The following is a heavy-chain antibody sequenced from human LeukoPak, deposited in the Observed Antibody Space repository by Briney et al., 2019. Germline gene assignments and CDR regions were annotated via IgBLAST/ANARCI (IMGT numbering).Heavy chain of an antibody. CDR3: ARATVGFDY. Sequence: PGGSLRLSCAASGFTFSSYEMNWVRQAPGKGLEWVSYISSSGSSIYHAGSVKGRFTISRDNAKNSQYLQMNSLRAEDTAVYYCARATVGFDYWGQGTLVTVSS. D-gene: IGHD3-3*01. V-gene: IGHV3-48*03. J-gene: IGHJ4*02. CDR2: ISSSGSSI. CDR1: GFTFSSYE.